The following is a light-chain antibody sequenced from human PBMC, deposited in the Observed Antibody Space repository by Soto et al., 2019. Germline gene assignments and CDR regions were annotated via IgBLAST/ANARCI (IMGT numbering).Light chain of an antibody. CDR1: QSVSTY. Sequence: EIVLTQSPATLSLSPGERATVSCRASQSVSTYLAWYQQKPGQAPSLLIYATSSRATGIPDRFSGSGSGTDFSLTISRLEPEDFAVYYCQQYGSSPITFGQGTRLEIK. CDR3: QQYGSSPIT. CDR2: ATS. J-gene: IGKJ5*01. V-gene: IGKV3-20*01.